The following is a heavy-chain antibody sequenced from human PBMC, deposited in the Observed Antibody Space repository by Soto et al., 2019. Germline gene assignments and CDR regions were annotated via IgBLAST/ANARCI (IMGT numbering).Heavy chain of an antibody. CDR2: IHNGGST. CDR3: ATRFYTSGLLFDY. V-gene: IGHV4-59*11. CDR1: GGSISDHY. Sequence: QVQLQESGPGLVKTSETLSLTCTVSGGSISDHYYMWIRQSPGKGLEYIGYIHNGGSTNYTPSLKSRVIISVDTSKNQFSLKLTSVTAADTAVYYCATRFYTSGLLFDYWGQGTPVTVPS. J-gene: IGHJ4*02. D-gene: IGHD2-2*02.